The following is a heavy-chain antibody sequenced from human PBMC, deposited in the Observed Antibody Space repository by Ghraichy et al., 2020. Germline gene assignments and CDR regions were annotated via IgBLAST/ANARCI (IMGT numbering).Heavy chain of an antibody. D-gene: IGHD3-10*01. J-gene: IGHJ4*02. CDR1: NYFISSGYY. Sequence: SETLSLTCAVSNYFISSGYYWGWIRQPPGKGLEWIGSIYHSGSTYYNPSLKSRVTISVDTSKNQFSLKLSSVTAADTAVYYCARGPLSYASGSYSLDYFDYWGQGTLVPVSS. V-gene: IGHV4-38-2*01. CDR2: IYHSGST. CDR3: ARGPLSYASGSYSLDYFDY.